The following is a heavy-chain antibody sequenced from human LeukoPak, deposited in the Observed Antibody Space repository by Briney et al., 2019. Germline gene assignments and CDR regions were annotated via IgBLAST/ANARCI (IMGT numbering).Heavy chain of an antibody. V-gene: IGHV3-48*01. Sequence: PGGSLRLSCAASGFTFSSYSMSWVRQAPGKGLEWVSYISSSSSTIYYADSVKGRFTISRDNAKNTLYLQMSSLRAEDTAIYYCVYSGYDWTYYFDWWGQGTLVTVSS. CDR2: ISSSSSTI. D-gene: IGHD5-12*01. CDR1: GFTFSSYS. CDR3: VYSGYDWTYYFDW. J-gene: IGHJ4*02.